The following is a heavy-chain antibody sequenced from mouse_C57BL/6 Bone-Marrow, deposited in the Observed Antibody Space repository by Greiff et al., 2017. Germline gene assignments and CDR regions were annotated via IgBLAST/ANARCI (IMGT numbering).Heavy chain of an antibody. CDR1: GFSLTSYG. Sequence: QVQLKESGPGLVQPSQSLSITCTVSGFSLTSYGVHWVRQSPGKGLEWLGVIWSGGSTDYNAAFISRLSISKDNSKSQVFFKMNSLQADDTAIYYGAINPITTVVAPWNAMDDWGQGTSVTVSS. J-gene: IGHJ4*01. CDR3: AINPITTVVAPWNAMDD. V-gene: IGHV2-2*01. D-gene: IGHD1-1*01. CDR2: IWSGGST.